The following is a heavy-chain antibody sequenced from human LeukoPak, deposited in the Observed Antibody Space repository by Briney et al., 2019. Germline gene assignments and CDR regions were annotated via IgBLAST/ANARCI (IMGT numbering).Heavy chain of an antibody. CDR1: GFTFSSYA. CDR3: AKGYYYGSFRQLSPFDI. V-gene: IGHV3-23*01. D-gene: IGHD3-10*01. CDR2: ISGSGGST. Sequence: PGGSLRLSCAASGFTFSSYAMSWVRQAPGKGLEWVSAISGSGGSTYYADSVKGRFTISRDNSKNTLYLQMNSLRAEDTAVYYCAKGYYYGSFRQLSPFDIWGQGTMVTVSS. J-gene: IGHJ3*02.